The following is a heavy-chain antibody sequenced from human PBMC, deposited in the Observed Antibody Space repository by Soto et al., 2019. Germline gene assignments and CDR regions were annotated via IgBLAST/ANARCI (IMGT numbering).Heavy chain of an antibody. J-gene: IGHJ6*02. CDR2: ISAYNGNT. D-gene: IGHD4-17*01. V-gene: IGHV1-18*01. CDR3: SCNDYAYGMDV. Sequence: ASVKVSCKASGYTFTSYGISWVRQAPGQGLEWMGWISAYNGNTKYAQKLQGRVTMTTDTSTSTAYMELRSLRSDDTAVYYCSCNDYAYGMDVSRQGTKVTVS. CDR1: GYTFTSYG.